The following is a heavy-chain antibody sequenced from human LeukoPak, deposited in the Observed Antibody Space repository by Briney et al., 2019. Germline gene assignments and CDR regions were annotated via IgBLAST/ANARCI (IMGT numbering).Heavy chain of an antibody. J-gene: IGHJ3*02. V-gene: IGHV3-9*03. Sequence: PGRSLRLSCAASGFTFDDYAMHWVRQAPGKGLEWVSGISWNSGSIGYADSVKGRFTISRDNAKNSLYLQMNSLRAEDMALYYCAKDRGSCSSTSCRRPDAFDIWGQGTMVTVSS. D-gene: IGHD2-2*01. CDR1: GFTFDDYA. CDR3: AKDRGSCSSTSCRRPDAFDI. CDR2: ISWNSGSI.